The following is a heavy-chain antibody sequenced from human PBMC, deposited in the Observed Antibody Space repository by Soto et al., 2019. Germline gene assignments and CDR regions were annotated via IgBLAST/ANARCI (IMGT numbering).Heavy chain of an antibody. CDR2: IWYDGSNK. J-gene: IGHJ6*02. Sequence: PGGSLRLSCAASGFTFSSYGMHWVRQAPGKGLEWVAVIWYDGSNKYYADSVKGRFTISRDNSKNTLYLQMNSLRAEDTAVYYCARGGRGVYAMSRGMDVWGQGTTVTVSS. CDR1: GFTFSSYG. D-gene: IGHD2-8*01. V-gene: IGHV3-33*01. CDR3: ARGGRGVYAMSRGMDV.